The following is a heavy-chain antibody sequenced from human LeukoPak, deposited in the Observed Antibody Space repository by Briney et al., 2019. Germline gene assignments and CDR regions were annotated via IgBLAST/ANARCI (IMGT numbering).Heavy chain of an antibody. J-gene: IGHJ3*02. D-gene: IGHD3-10*01. CDR3: AREYRGSRRSDALDI. V-gene: IGHV3-53*01. CDR1: GFTFSDYY. Sequence: PGGSLRLSCAASGFTFSDYYMSWIRQAPGKGLEWVSVIYSSGSTYYAGSVKGRFTISRDNSKNMLYLQMNSLRAEDTAVYYCAREYRGSRRSDALDIWGQGTMVTVSS. CDR2: IYSSGST.